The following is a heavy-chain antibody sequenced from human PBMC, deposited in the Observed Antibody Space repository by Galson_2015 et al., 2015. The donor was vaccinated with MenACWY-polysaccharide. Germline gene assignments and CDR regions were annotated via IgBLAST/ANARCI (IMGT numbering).Heavy chain of an antibody. CDR1: GFSLNTRGVG. CDR2: ISWDNDK. CDR3: AHGQYYYATSSFSYYFDV. J-gene: IGHJ4*02. V-gene: IGHV2-5*02. D-gene: IGHD3-10*01. Sequence: PALVKPTQTLTLTCTFSGFSLNTRGVGVGWIRQPPGKALEWLAIISWDNDKRYSPSLKTRPTITKDTSKNQVFLAMTNVDPVDTATYYCAHGQYYYATSSFSYYFDVWGPGTLVTVSS.